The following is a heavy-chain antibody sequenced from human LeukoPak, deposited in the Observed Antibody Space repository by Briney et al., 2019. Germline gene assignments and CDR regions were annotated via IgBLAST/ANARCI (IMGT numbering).Heavy chain of an antibody. D-gene: IGHD3-22*01. V-gene: IGHV3-30-3*01. CDR2: ISYDGSNK. CDR3: AREIEAHYYETFDY. J-gene: IGHJ4*02. Sequence: GGSLRLSCAASGFTFSSYAMHWVRQAPGKGLEWVAVISYDGSNKYYADSVKGRFTISGDNSKNTLYLQMNSLRAEDTAVYYCAREIEAHYYETFDYWGQGTLVTVSS. CDR1: GFTFSSYA.